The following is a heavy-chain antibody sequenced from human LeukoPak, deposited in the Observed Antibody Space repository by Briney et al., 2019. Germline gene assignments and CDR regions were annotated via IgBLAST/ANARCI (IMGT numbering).Heavy chain of an antibody. CDR1: GGSVSRSSSY. V-gene: IGHV4-39*07. D-gene: IGHD2-2*01. CDR3: ARVASTTSCFDY. J-gene: IGHJ4*02. CDR2: IFHSGIT. Sequence: SETLSLTCTVSGGSVSRSSSYWAWIRQPPGKGLDWIGNIFHSGITYSSPSLKSRVTISVDTSKNQFSLTLNSVTAADTAVYFCARVASTTSCFDYWGQGTLVTVSS.